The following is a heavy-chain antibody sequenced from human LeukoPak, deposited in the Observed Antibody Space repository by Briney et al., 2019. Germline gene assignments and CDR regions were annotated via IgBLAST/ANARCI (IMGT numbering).Heavy chain of an antibody. J-gene: IGHJ4*02. D-gene: IGHD3-22*01. CDR1: GGTFTSYT. CDR3: ASNDASRGYDSSGYYSFDY. V-gene: IGHV1-69*02. Sequence: SVKVSCKASGGTFTSYTISWVRQAPGQGLEWMGRIIPILGIANYAQKFQGRVTITADKSTSTAYMELSSLRSEDTAVYYCASNDASRGYDSSGYYSFDYWGEGTLVTVSS. CDR2: IIPILGIA.